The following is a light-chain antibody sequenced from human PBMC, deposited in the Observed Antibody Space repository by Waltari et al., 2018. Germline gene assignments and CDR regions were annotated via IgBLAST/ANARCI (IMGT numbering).Light chain of an antibody. J-gene: IGKJ2*01. CDR2: LVS. CDR3: MQALQTPYT. V-gene: IGKV2-28*01. Sequence: IVMTQSPLSLPVTPGEPAAISCRSSQSLLHSNGYTYLDWYLQKPGPSPQLLIHLVSTRASGVPDRFSGSGSGTDFTLKINRVEAEDVGVFYCMQALQTPYTFGQGTRLEIK. CDR1: QSLLHSNGYTY.